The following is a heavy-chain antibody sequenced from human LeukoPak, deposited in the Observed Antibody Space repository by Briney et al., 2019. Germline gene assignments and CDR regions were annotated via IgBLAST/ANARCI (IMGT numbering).Heavy chain of an antibody. CDR3: ARELPARGAFDI. Sequence: SETLSLTCTVSGGSISSYYWSWIRQPPGKGLEWIGYIYYSGSTNYNPSLKSRATISVDTSKNQFSLKLSSVTAADTAVYYCARELPARGAFDIWGQGTMVTVSS. CDR1: GGSISSYY. J-gene: IGHJ3*02. V-gene: IGHV4-59*01. CDR2: IYYSGST.